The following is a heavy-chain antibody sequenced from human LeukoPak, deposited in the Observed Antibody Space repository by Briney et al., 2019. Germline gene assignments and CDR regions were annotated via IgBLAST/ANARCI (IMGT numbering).Heavy chain of an antibody. CDR3: ARGPAMTTVTTGWFDP. J-gene: IGHJ5*02. Sequence: SVKVSCKASGYTFTSYGISWVRQAPGQGLEWMGGIIPIFGTANYAQKFQGRVTITADKSTSTAYMELSSLRSEDTAVYYCARGPAMTTVTTGWFDPWGQGTLVTVSS. V-gene: IGHV1-69*06. CDR2: IIPIFGTA. CDR1: GYTFTSYG. D-gene: IGHD4-17*01.